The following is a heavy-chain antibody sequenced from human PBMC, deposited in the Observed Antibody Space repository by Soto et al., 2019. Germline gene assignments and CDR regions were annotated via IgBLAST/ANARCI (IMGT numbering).Heavy chain of an antibody. D-gene: IGHD3-9*01. CDR3: GRQYISAFDL. J-gene: IGHJ3*01. CDR1: GGSISSNNYY. Sequence: SETLSLTCTVPGGSISSNNYYWGWIRQPPGKGLEWIGSIYYSGSTYYNPSLKGRVTISVDTSKKQFSLKLGSVTAADTAVYYCGRQYISAFDLWGQGTMVTVSS. V-gene: IGHV4-39*01. CDR2: IYYSGST.